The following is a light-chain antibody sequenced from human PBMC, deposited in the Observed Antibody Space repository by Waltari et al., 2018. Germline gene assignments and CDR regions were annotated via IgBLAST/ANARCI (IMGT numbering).Light chain of an antibody. V-gene: IGLV2-14*03. Sequence: QSALTQPASVSGSPGQSITISCTGTSSDVGGYDFVSWYQQYPGKAPKLCIYDVSYRPSGVSLRFSASKSGNTASLTISGLQTEDEADYYCSSYTSISTSVVFGGGTKLTVL. CDR1: SSDVGGYDF. CDR3: SSYTSISTSVV. J-gene: IGLJ2*01. CDR2: DVS.